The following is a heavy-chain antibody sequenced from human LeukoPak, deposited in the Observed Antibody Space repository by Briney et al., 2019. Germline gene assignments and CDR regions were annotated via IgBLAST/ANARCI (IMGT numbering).Heavy chain of an antibody. CDR3: ARVKNSSSWYVNYYYYYMDA. Sequence: ASVKVSCKASGYTFTSYGISWVRQAPGQGLEWMGWISAYNGNTNYAQKLQGRVTMTADTSTSTAYMELRSLRSDDTAVYYCARVKNSSSWYVNYYYYYMDAWGKGTTVAVSS. CDR1: GYTFTSYG. V-gene: IGHV1-18*01. J-gene: IGHJ6*03. D-gene: IGHD6-13*01. CDR2: ISAYNGNT.